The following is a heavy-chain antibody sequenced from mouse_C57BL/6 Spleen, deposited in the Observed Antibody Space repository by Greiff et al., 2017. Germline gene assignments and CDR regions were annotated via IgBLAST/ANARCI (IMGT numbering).Heavy chain of an antibody. CDR1: GYTFTSYT. Sequence: QVQLQQSGAELARPGASVKMSCKASGYTFTSYTMHWVKQRPGQGLEWIGYINPSSGYTKYNQKFKDKATLTADKSSSTAYMQLSSLTSEDSAVNYCARGGYSSWYFDYWGQGTTLTVSS. J-gene: IGHJ2*01. V-gene: IGHV1-4*01. CDR3: ARGGYSSWYFDY. D-gene: IGHD2-3*01. CDR2: INPSSGYT.